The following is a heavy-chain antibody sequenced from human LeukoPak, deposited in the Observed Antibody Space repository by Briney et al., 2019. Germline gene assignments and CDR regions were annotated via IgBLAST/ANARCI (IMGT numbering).Heavy chain of an antibody. CDR2: IYYSGST. J-gene: IGHJ5*02. Sequence: SRTLSLTCTVSGGSISSGDHYWSWIRQPPGKGLEWIGHIYYSGSTYYNPSLKSRVTISVDTSKNQFSLKLSSVSAADTAVYYCARRGYCSGGSCYAGLNWFDPWGQGTLVTVSS. CDR3: ARRGYCSGGSCYAGLNWFDP. V-gene: IGHV4-30-4*01. D-gene: IGHD2-15*01. CDR1: GGSISSGDHY.